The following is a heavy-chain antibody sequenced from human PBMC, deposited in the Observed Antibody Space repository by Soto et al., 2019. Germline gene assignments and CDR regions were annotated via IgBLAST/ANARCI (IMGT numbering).Heavy chain of an antibody. Sequence: QVQLQQWGAGLLKPSETLSLTCAVYGGSFSGYYWSWIRQPPGKGLEWIGEINHSGSTNYNPSLKSRVTISVDTSKNQFSLKLSSVTAADTAVYYCARDIVPGPYSSRWYGGRFDPWGQGTLVTVSS. J-gene: IGHJ5*02. CDR1: GGSFSGYY. V-gene: IGHV4-34*01. CDR3: ARDIVPGPYSSRWYGGRFDP. CDR2: INHSGST. D-gene: IGHD6-13*01.